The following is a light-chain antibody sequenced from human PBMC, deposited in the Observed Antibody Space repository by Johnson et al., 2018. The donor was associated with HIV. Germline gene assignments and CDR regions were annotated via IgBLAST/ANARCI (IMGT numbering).Light chain of an antibody. V-gene: IGLV1-51*02. CDR1: SSNIGNNY. J-gene: IGLJ1*01. Sequence: QSVLTQPPSVSAAPGQKVTISCSGSSSNIGNNYVSWYRHFPGTAPKLLIYENNKRPSGIPDRFSGSKSGTSATLGITGLQTGAEADYYCGTWDSSLRVGFFGTGTKVTVL. CDR3: GTWDSSLRVGF. CDR2: ENN.